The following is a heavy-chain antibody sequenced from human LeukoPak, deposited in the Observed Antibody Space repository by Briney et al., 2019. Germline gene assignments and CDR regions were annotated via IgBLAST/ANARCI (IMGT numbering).Heavy chain of an antibody. CDR3: ASIAAAGLPDRYGMDV. CDR2: ISSSSSTI. V-gene: IGHV3-48*01. D-gene: IGHD6-13*01. Sequence: GALRLSCAASGFTFSSYSMNWVRQAPGKGLEWVSYISSSSSTIYYADSVKGRFTISRDNAKNSLYLQMNSLRAEDTAVYYCASIAAAGLPDRYGMDVWGQGTTVTVSS. CDR1: GFTFSSYS. J-gene: IGHJ6*02.